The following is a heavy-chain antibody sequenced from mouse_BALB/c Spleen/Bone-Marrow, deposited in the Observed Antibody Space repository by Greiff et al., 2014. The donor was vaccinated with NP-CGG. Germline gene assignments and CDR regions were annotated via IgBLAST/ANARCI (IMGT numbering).Heavy chain of an antibody. CDR1: GFNIKDTY. D-gene: IGHD2-3*01. Sequence: VQLQQPGAELVRPGASVKLSCTTSGFNIKDTYIHRVKQRPEQGLEWIGRIDPANGNTKYDPEFQGKATITADTSSNTAYLHLSSLTSEDTAVYSCAHDAPFAYWGQGTLVTVSA. CDR2: IDPANGNT. V-gene: IGHV14-3*02. CDR3: AHDAPFAY. J-gene: IGHJ3*01.